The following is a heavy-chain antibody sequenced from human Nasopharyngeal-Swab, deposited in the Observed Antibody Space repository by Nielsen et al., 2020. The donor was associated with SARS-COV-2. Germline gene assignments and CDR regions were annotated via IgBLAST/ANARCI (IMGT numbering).Heavy chain of an antibody. V-gene: IGHV3-23*01. CDR3: AKVWFGELGLYYFDY. D-gene: IGHD3-10*01. Sequence: GESLKISCAASGFTFSSCAMSWVRQAPGKGLEWVSAISGSGGSTYYADSVKGRFTISRDNSKSTLYLQMNSLRAEDTAVYYCAKVWFGELGLYYFDYWGQGTLVTVSS. CDR1: GFTFSSCA. J-gene: IGHJ4*02. CDR2: ISGSGGST.